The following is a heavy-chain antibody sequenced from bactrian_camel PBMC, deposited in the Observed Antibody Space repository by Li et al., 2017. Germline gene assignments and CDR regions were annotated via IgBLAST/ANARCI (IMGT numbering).Heavy chain of an antibody. Sequence: VQLVESGGGSVQTGGSLRLSCSGSGITLSTYSMGWFRQAPGKGLEWVSSIYTDGSGPYYAEFVKGRLTMSSDNAKNTVYLQMNSLKSEDTAVYYCVRNYFTKQGAFGYWGQGTQVTVS. CDR2: IYTDGSGP. CDR1: GITLSTYS. V-gene: IGHV3S6*01. D-gene: IGHD2*01. CDR3: VRNYFTKQGAFGY. J-gene: IGHJ6*01.